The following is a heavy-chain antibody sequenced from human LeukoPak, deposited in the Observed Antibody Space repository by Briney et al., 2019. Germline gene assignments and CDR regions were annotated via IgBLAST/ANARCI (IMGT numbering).Heavy chain of an antibody. CDR3: AKDAAEYYYDSSGYLNWFDP. Sequence: GGSLRLSCAASGFTFSSYGMHWVRQAPGKGLEWVAVISYDGSNKYYADSVKGRFTISRDNSKNTLYLQMNSLRAEDTAEYYCAKDAAEYYYDSSGYLNWFDPWGQGTLVTVSS. V-gene: IGHV3-30*18. J-gene: IGHJ5*02. CDR2: ISYDGSNK. CDR1: GFTFSSYG. D-gene: IGHD3-22*01.